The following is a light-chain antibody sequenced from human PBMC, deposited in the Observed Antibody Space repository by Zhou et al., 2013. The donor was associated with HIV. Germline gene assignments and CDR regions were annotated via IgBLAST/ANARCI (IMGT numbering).Light chain of an antibody. CDR3: QQANSFPWT. CDR1: QSITTY. J-gene: IGKJ1*01. CDR2: GAD. Sequence: DIQMTQSPSSLSASIGDRVTITCRASQSITTYLNWYQHKLGKAPTLLIYGADNLATGVPSRFSGSGSGTEFTLTINSLQPEDFATYYCQQANSFPWTFGQGTKVEVK. V-gene: IGKV1-39*01.